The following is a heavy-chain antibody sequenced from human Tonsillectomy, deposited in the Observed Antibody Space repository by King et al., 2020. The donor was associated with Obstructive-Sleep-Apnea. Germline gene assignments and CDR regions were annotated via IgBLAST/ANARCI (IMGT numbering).Heavy chain of an antibody. CDR3: AKVKERVFGVVWADSYYYGMDV. J-gene: IGHJ6*02. V-gene: IGHV3-33*06. D-gene: IGHD3-3*01. CDR1: GFTFSSYG. Sequence: VQLVESGGGVVQPGRSLRLSCAASGFTFSSYGMHWVRQAPGKGLEWVAVIWYDGSNKYYADSVKGRFTISRDNSKNTLYLQMNSLRAEDTAVYYCAKVKERVFGVVWADSYYYGMDVWGQGTTVTVSS. CDR2: IWYDGSNK.